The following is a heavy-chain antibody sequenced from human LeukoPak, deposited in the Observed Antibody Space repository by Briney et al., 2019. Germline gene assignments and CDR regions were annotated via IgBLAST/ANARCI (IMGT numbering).Heavy chain of an antibody. V-gene: IGHV4-34*01. Sequence: SETLSLTCAVYGGSFSGYYWSWIRQPPGKGLEWIGEINHSGSTNYNPSLKSRVTISVDTSKNQFSLKLSSVTAADTAVYYCARERTLLGYYDSSGYALFDYWGQGTLVTVSS. D-gene: IGHD3-22*01. CDR3: ARERTLLGYYDSSGYALFDY. J-gene: IGHJ4*02. CDR2: INHSGST. CDR1: GGSFSGYY.